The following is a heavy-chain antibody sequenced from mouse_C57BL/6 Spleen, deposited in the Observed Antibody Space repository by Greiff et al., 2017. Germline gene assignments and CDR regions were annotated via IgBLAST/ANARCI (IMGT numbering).Heavy chain of an antibody. Sequence: EVKLVESGGGLVKPGGSLKLSCAASGFTFSSYTMSWVRQTPEKRLEWVATISGGGGNTYYPDSVKGRFTISRDNAKNTLYLQMSSLRSEDTALYYCARRNYGNYVYYFDYWGQGTTLTVSS. CDR1: GFTFSSYT. V-gene: IGHV5-9*01. CDR3: ARRNYGNYVYYFDY. CDR2: ISGGGGNT. D-gene: IGHD2-1*01. J-gene: IGHJ2*01.